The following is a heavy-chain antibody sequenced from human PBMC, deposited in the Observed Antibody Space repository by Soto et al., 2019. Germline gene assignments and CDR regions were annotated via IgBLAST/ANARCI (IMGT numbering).Heavy chain of an antibody. J-gene: IGHJ4*02. CDR3: ARDADHDILTSPFDY. Sequence: QVQLVQSGAEVKKPGSSVKVSCKASGGTFSSYTISWVRQAPGQGLEWMGRIIPILGIANYAQKFQGRVTITADKSTSTAYMELSSLRSEDTAVYYCARDADHDILTSPFDYWGQGTLVTVSS. CDR1: GGTFSSYT. D-gene: IGHD3-9*01. V-gene: IGHV1-69*08. CDR2: IIPILGIA.